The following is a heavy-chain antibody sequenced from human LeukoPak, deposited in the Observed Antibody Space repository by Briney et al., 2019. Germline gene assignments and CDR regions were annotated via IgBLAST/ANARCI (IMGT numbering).Heavy chain of an antibody. CDR3: ARHPLGYSYGEGGYY. V-gene: IGHV4-39*01. Sequence: SETLSLTCTVSGCCISSSSYYWGWIRQPPGKGLEWIGSLYYSGRTYYNPSLKSRVTISVDTSKNQFSLKLSSVTAADTAVYYCARHPLGYSYGEGGYYWGQGTLVTVSS. CDR2: LYYSGRT. CDR1: GCCISSSSYY. J-gene: IGHJ4*02. D-gene: IGHD5-18*01.